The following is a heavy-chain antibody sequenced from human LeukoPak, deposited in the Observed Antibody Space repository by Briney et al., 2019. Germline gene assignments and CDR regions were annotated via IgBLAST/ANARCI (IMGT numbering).Heavy chain of an antibody. CDR2: ISGSSGYI. Sequence: PGGSLRLSCAASGSTLSTYWMSWVRQAPGKGLEWVSYISGSSGYINYADSVKGRFTISRDNAKNSLYLQMNSLRAEDTAVYYCARAPYYAGAFVDYWGQGTLVTASS. D-gene: IGHD4-23*01. V-gene: IGHV3-21*05. J-gene: IGHJ4*02. CDR3: ARAPYYAGAFVDY. CDR1: GSTLSTYW.